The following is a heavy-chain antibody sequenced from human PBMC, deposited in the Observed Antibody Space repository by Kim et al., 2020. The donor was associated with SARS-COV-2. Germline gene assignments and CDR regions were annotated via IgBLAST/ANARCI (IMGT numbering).Heavy chain of an antibody. CDR2: ITNSGGNT. V-gene: IGHV3-23*01. D-gene: IGHD4-17*01. CDR3: AKSYDGTTMTTSDF. Sequence: GGSLRLSCGASGFIFSRYAMTWVRQAPGKGLEWVSGITNSGGNTNYADSVKGRFTISRDNSKNTLSLQMNSLRADDTAIYYCAKSYDGTTMTTSDFWGQGTLVTVPS. CDR1: GFIFSRYA. J-gene: IGHJ4*02.